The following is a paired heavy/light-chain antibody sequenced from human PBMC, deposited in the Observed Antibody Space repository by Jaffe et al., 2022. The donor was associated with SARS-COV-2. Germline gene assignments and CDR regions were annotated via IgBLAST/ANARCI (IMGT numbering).Light chain of an antibody. Sequence: DIQMTQSPSSLSASVGDRVTITCRASQSISNYLNWYQQKPGKTPKLLIYAASSLQSGVPSRFSGSGSGTDFTLTIGSLQPEDFSTYYCQQSSSTPRTFGQGTKVEIK. J-gene: IGKJ1*01. V-gene: IGKV1-39*01. CDR2: AAS. CDR3: QQSSSTPRT. CDR1: QSISNY.
Heavy chain of an antibody. J-gene: IGHJ4*02. D-gene: IGHD3-22*01. CDR1: GFTFSDYY. CDR3: ARDYYDSSMGY. V-gene: IGHV3-11*01. CDR2: ISGSGTTI. Sequence: QVQLVESGGGLVKPGGSLRLSCAASGFTFSDYYMSWIRQAPGKGLEWVSFISGSGTTIYYADSMKGRFTISRDNAKNALYLQMNSLRAEDTAVYYCARDYYDSSMGYWGQGTLVIVSS.